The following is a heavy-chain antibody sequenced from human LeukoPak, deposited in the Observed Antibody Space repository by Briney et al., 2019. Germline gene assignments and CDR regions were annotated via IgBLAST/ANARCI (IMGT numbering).Heavy chain of an antibody. V-gene: IGHV5-51*01. CDR1: GYSFTSYW. D-gene: IGHD2-21*02. Sequence: GESLKISCKGSGYSFTSYWIGWVRQMPGKGLGWMGIIYPGDSDTRYSPSFQGQVTISADKSISTAYLQWSSLKASDTAMYYCARKTLAYCGGDCYSFDYWGQGTLVTVSS. CDR3: ARKTLAYCGGDCYSFDY. CDR2: IYPGDSDT. J-gene: IGHJ4*02.